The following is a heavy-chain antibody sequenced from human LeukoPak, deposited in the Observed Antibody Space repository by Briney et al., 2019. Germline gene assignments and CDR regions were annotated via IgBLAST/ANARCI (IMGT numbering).Heavy chain of an antibody. J-gene: IGHJ6*03. Sequence: NPSETLSLTCTVSGGSISSSSYYWGWIRQPPGKGLEWIGIIYYSGSIYYNPSLKSRVTLSVDTSKNQFSLKLSSVTAADTAVYYCARGSIVRGSRVPQYYYYYYMDVWGKGTTVTVSS. D-gene: IGHD3-10*01. V-gene: IGHV4-39*07. CDR2: IYYSGSI. CDR3: ARGSIVRGSRVPQYYYYYYMDV. CDR1: GGSISSSSYY.